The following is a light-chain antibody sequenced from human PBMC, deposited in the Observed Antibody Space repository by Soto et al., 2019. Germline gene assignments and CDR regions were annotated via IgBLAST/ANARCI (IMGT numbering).Light chain of an antibody. J-gene: IGKJ1*01. CDR3: QKYNSAPLT. CDR1: QGIGNY. Sequence: DIQMTQSPSSLSASLGDRVTITCRASQGIGNYLAWYQLQPGKVPKLLIYAASTLESGVPSRFSGSGSGTDFTLTISSLQPEDVATYFCQKYNSAPLTFGQGTKVEI. V-gene: IGKV1-27*01. CDR2: AAS.